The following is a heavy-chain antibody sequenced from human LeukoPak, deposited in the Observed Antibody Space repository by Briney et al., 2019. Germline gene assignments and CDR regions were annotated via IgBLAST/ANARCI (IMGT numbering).Heavy chain of an antibody. Sequence: ASVKVSCKASGYTFINYGITWVRQAPGQGLEWMGWISAYNGNTNYVQKLQGRVTMTTDTSTSTAYMELRSLRSDDTAVYYCARRPEGAPSEVYYYGMDVWGQGTTVTVSS. CDR1: GYTFINYG. V-gene: IGHV1-18*01. CDR3: ARRPEGAPSEVYYYGMDV. CDR2: ISAYNGNT. D-gene: IGHD1-26*01. J-gene: IGHJ6*02.